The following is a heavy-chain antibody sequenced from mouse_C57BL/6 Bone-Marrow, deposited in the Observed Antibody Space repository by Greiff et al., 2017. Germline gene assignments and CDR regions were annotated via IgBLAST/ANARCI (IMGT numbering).Heavy chain of an antibody. CDR3: ARPYSSNSWYFDV. Sequence: QVQLQQPGAELVKPGASVKMSCKASGYTFTSYWITWVKQRPGQGLEWIGDIYPGRGSTNYNEKFKSKATLTVDTSSSTAYMQLSSLTSEDSAVYYCARPYSSNSWYFDVWGTGTTVTVSS. CDR1: GYTFTSYW. CDR2: IYPGRGST. V-gene: IGHV1-55*01. J-gene: IGHJ1*03. D-gene: IGHD2-5*01.